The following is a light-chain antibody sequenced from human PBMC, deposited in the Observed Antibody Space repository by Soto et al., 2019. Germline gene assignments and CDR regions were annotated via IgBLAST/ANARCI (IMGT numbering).Light chain of an antibody. CDR3: QQYGRSPIT. V-gene: IGKV3-20*01. Sequence: EIVLTQSPATLSVYSGERAALSCLASQSVSTNFAWYQQKSGQSPRLLIYDVSTRATGVPARFSGTGSETDFTLTISRLEPEDFAVYYCQQYGRSPITFGQGTRLEIK. CDR1: QSVSTN. CDR2: DVS. J-gene: IGKJ5*01.